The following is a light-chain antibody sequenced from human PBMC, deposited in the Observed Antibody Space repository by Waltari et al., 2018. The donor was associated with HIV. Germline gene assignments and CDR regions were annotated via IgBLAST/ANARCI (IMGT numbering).Light chain of an antibody. CDR1: QTVPNNF. V-gene: IGKV3-20*01. CDR2: EAS. Sequence: EFVLTQSPGTLSLSPGERASLSCRASQTVPNNFLAWYQQKPGQTPRLLIYEASPRADNIPGRFTGSGSATDFTLTIARLEPEDLAIYYCQQYSNSIPLTFGGGTKVE. J-gene: IGKJ4*01. CDR3: QQYSNSIPLT.